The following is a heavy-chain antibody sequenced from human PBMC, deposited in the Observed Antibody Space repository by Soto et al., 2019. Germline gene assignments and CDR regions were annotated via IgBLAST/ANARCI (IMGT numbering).Heavy chain of an antibody. Sequence: PGGSLRLSCAASGFTFSSYGMHWVRQAPGKGLEWVAVIWYDGSNKYYADSVKGRFTISRDNSKNTLYLQMNSLRAEDTAVYYCARGTATVTTSVYYFDYWGQGTLVTVSS. J-gene: IGHJ4*02. V-gene: IGHV3-33*01. CDR1: GFTFSSYG. CDR2: IWYDGSNK. D-gene: IGHD4-4*01. CDR3: ARGTATVTTSVYYFDY.